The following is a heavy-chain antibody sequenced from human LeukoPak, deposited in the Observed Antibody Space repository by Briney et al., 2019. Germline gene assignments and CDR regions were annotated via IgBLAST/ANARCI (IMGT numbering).Heavy chain of an antibody. CDR1: GFTFSTYV. CDR3: ARDRDNYDFWSGLASYYFDY. D-gene: IGHD3-3*01. CDR2: ISYDGSNK. Sequence: GGSLRLSCAVSGFTFSTYVIYWVRQAPGKGLEWVAVISYDGSNKYYADSVKGRFTISRDNSKNTLYLQMNSLRAEDTAVYYCARDRDNYDFWSGLASYYFDYWGQGTLLTVSS. J-gene: IGHJ4*02. V-gene: IGHV3-30*04.